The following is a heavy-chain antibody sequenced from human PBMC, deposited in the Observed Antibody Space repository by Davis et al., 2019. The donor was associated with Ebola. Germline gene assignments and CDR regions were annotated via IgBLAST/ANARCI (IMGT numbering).Heavy chain of an antibody. V-gene: IGHV1-69*04. Sequence: AASVKVSCKASVGTFSSYAISWVRQAPGQGLEWMGRIIPILGIANYAQKFQGRVTITADKSTSTAYMELSSLRSEDTAVYYCATSVVVVVAATPRTSLPEYFQHWGQGTLVTVSS. CDR2: IIPILGIA. CDR1: VGTFSSYA. D-gene: IGHD2-15*01. CDR3: ATSVVVVVAATPRTSLPEYFQH. J-gene: IGHJ1*01.